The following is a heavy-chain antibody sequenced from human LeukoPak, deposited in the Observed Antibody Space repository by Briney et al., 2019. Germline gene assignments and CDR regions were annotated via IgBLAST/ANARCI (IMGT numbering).Heavy chain of an antibody. CDR1: GFNFDRYT. CDR2: AGWAGGTT. Sequence: GGSLRLSCATSGFNFDRYTIHWVRQAPGKGLEWVSLAGWAGGTTFYSDSVRGRFTISRDSGRKSVYLQMNSLATDDTAFYFCAKELDTMFFDYWGQGALVTVSS. D-gene: IGHD3-10*02. CDR3: AKELDTMFFDY. J-gene: IGHJ4*02. V-gene: IGHV3-43*01.